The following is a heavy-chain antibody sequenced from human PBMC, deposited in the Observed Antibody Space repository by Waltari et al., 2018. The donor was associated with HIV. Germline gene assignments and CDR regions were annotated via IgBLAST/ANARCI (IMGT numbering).Heavy chain of an antibody. CDR1: GGSISSTDYY. Sequence: QLQLQESGPGLVKPSETLSLTCTVSGGSISSTDYYWAWICQPPGKGLEGIGNIFYIGSTYYNPSLKSRVTISVDTSKNQFSLKLSSVTAADTAVYYCARQTLYSSGYWGQGTLVTASS. D-gene: IGHD6-19*01. CDR2: IFYIGST. CDR3: ARQTLYSSGY. V-gene: IGHV4-39*01. J-gene: IGHJ4*02.